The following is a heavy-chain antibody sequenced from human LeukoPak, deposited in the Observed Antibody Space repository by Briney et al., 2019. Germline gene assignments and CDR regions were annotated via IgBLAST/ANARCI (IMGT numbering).Heavy chain of an antibody. V-gene: IGHV5-51*01. Sequence: GESLKISCKGSGYSFTNYWIGWVRQMPGKGLEWMGIIYPGDSDTRYSQSFQGQVTISADKSISTAYLHWSSLKASDTAMYYCARLPGVVSGSLGGFDYWGQGTLVTVSS. CDR2: IYPGDSDT. CDR3: ARLPGVVSGSLGGFDY. J-gene: IGHJ4*02. D-gene: IGHD3-3*01. CDR1: GYSFTNYW.